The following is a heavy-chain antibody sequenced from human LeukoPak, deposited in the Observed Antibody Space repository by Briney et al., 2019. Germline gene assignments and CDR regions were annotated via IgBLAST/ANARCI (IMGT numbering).Heavy chain of an antibody. V-gene: IGHV5-51*01. CDR2: MYPANSDT. J-gene: IGHJ4*02. CDR3: ATTRGGNYHWDY. Sequence: GEPLKISCKGSGYSLTSYLIGWVRQMPGKGLEWMGIMYPANSDTRYKPSFQGQVTMSADRSISTAYLQWSSLKASDTAIYYCATTRGGNYHWDYWGQGTLVTVSS. CDR1: GYSLTSYL. D-gene: IGHD3-16*01.